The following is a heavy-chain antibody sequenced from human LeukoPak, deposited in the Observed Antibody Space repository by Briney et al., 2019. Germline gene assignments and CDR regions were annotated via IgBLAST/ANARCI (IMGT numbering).Heavy chain of an antibody. CDR2: INHSGST. CDR1: GGSFSGYY. D-gene: IGHD6-19*01. V-gene: IGHV4-34*01. Sequence: SETLSLTCAVYGGSFSGYYWSWIRQPPGKGLEWIGEINHSGSTNYNPSLKSRVTISVDTSKNQFSLKLSSVTAADTAVYYCARQVVAVAGTGYYYYYYYMDVWGKGTTVIISS. J-gene: IGHJ6*03. CDR3: ARQVVAVAGTGYYYYYYYMDV.